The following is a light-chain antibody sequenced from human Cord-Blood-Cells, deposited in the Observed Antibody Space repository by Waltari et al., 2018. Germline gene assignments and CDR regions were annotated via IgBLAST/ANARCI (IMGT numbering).Light chain of an antibody. J-gene: IGKJ3*01. CDR2: AAS. Sequence: DIQMTQSPSSLSASVGDRVTITCRASQGISNYLALYQQKPGKVPKLLIYAASTLQSGIPSRFSGIGSGTEFTLTISSLQPEDVATYYCQKYNSALFTFGPGTRVDIK. CDR1: QGISNY. CDR3: QKYNSALFT. V-gene: IGKV1-27*01.